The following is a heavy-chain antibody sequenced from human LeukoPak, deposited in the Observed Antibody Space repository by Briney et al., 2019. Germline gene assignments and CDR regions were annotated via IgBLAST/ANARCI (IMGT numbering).Heavy chain of an antibody. Sequence: ASVKVFCKASGYTFTGYYMHWVRQAPGQGLEWMGWINPNSGGTNYAQKFQGRVTMTRDTSISTAYMELSRLRSDDTAVYYCARWGCSSTSCQGRDYYYYYMDVWGKGTTVTVSS. J-gene: IGHJ6*03. V-gene: IGHV1-2*02. CDR1: GYTFTGYY. CDR3: ARWGCSSTSCQGRDYYYYYMDV. D-gene: IGHD2-2*01. CDR2: INPNSGGT.